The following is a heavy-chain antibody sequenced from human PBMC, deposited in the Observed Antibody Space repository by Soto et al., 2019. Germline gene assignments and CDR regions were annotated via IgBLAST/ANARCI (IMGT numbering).Heavy chain of an antibody. CDR1: GGSISSYY. CDR3: ARGYYDILTGYLYQYYFDY. V-gene: IGHV4-59*01. Sequence: LSLTCTVSGGSISSYYWSWIRQPPGKGLEWIGYIYYSGSTNYNPSLKSRVTISVDTSKNQFSLKLSSVTAADTAVYYCARGYYDILTGYLYQYYFDYWGQGTLVTVSS. J-gene: IGHJ4*02. CDR2: IYYSGST. D-gene: IGHD3-9*01.